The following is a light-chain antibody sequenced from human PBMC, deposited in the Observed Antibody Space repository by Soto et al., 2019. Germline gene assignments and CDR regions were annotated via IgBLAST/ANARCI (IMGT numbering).Light chain of an antibody. CDR1: QSVSSY. Sequence: EIVLTQSPATLSLSPGERATLSCRASQSVSSYLAWYQQKPGQAPRLLIYDASTRATDIPARFSGSGSGTNFTLTISSLEPEDLAVYYCQQRSNWMYTFGQGTKLEIK. V-gene: IGKV3-11*01. CDR2: DAS. J-gene: IGKJ2*01. CDR3: QQRSNWMYT.